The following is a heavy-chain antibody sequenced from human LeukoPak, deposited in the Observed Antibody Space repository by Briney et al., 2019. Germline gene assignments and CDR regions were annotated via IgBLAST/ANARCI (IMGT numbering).Heavy chain of an antibody. Sequence: SETLSLTCAVYGGSFSGYYWSWIRQPPGKGLEWIGEINHSGSTNYNPSLKSRVTISVDTSKNQFSLKLSSVTAADTAVYYCARGKGVNAMGVWGQGTLVTVSS. J-gene: IGHJ4*02. CDR3: ARGKGVNAMGV. CDR1: GGSFSGYY. CDR2: INHSGST. V-gene: IGHV4-34*01. D-gene: IGHD2-21*01.